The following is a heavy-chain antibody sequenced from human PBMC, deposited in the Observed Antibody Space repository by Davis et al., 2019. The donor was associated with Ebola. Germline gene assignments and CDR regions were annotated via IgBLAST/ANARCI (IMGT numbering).Heavy chain of an antibody. CDR3: ARQGTTSWDS. V-gene: IGHV5-51*01. J-gene: IGHJ4*02. Sequence: GESLKISCKGSGYGFTNYWIGWVRQMPGKGLEWMGFIFPDDSDATYSPSFQGQVTFSVDKSIRTAYLHWNSLKASDTATYYCARQGTTSWDSWNQGTLVTVSS. CDR1: GYGFTNYW. CDR2: IFPDDSDA. D-gene: IGHD2-2*01.